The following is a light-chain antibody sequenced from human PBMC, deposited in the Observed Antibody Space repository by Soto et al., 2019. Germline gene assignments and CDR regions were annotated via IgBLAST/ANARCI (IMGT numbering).Light chain of an antibody. CDR3: QQYSRSPPT. CDR2: GAS. CDR1: QTVNNRY. Sequence: EVVLTQSPVTLSLSPGEIATLSCRASQTVNNRYLAWYQQKPGQAPRLLIYGASSGATGIPDRFSGSGSGTDFTLTISRLEPEDFAVYYCQQYSRSPPTFGQGTRLEI. J-gene: IGKJ5*01. V-gene: IGKV3-20*01.